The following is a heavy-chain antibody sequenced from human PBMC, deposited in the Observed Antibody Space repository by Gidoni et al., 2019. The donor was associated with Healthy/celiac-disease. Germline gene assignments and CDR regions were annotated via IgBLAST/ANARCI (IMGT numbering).Heavy chain of an antibody. CDR1: GYTFPSYG. V-gene: IGHV1-18*01. J-gene: IGHJ5*02. CDR2: ISAYNCNT. CDR3: ARDKLGDYSKRWFDP. D-gene: IGHD4-4*01. Sequence: QVQLVQSGAEVKKPGASVKVSCKASGYTFPSYGTSWVRQAPGQGLEWMGWISAYNCNTNYEQKLQGRVTMTTDTSTSTAYMVLRSLKSDDTAVYYCARDKLGDYSKRWFDPWGQGTLVTVSS.